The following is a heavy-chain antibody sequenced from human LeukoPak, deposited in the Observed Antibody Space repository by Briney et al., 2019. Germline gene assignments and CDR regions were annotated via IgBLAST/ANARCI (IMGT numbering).Heavy chain of an antibody. J-gene: IGHJ6*04. CDR1: GFTFSSYG. CDR2: ISYDGSNK. V-gene: IGHV3-30*18. CDR3: AKDPYGDYLSWRYYYYGMDV. D-gene: IGHD4-17*01. Sequence: GRSLRLSCAASGFTFSSYGMHWVRQAPGKGLEWVAVISYDGSNKYYANSVKGRFTISRDNSKNTLYLQMNSLRAEDTAVYYCAKDPYGDYLSWRYYYYGMDVWGKGTTVTVSS.